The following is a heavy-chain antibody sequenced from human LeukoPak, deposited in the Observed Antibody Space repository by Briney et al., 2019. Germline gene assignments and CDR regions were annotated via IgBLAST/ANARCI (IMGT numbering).Heavy chain of an antibody. CDR2: INHSGST. CDR3: ARAVLARLGELSLYPDY. CDR1: GGSFSGYY. Sequence: NASETLSLTCAVYGGSFSGYYWSWIRQPPGKGLEWIGEINHSGSTNYNPSLKSRVTISVDTSKNQFSLKLSSVTAADTAVYYCARAVLARLGELSLYPDYWGQGTLVTVSS. D-gene: IGHD3-16*02. V-gene: IGHV4-34*01. J-gene: IGHJ4*02.